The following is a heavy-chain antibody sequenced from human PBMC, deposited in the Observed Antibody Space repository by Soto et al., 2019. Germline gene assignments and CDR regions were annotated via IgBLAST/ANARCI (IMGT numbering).Heavy chain of an antibody. Sequence: QITLKESGPTLVRPAQTLTLTCDFSGFSLSTYHMGVAWIRQPPGKALEWLALIYWDDDKRYSPSLKDRLAIYKHTSRNQAVLTLTNMHPGDTATYFCAHAGDYDLLTLDHWGPGTLVTVSS. D-gene: IGHD4-17*01. CDR1: GFSLSTYHMG. CDR2: IYWDDDK. V-gene: IGHV2-5*02. CDR3: AHAGDYDLLTLDH. J-gene: IGHJ4*02.